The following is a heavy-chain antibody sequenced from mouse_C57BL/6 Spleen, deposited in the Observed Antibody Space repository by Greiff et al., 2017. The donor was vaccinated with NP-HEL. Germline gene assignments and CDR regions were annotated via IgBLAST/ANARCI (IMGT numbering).Heavy chain of an antibody. V-gene: IGHV1-80*01. J-gene: IGHJ3*01. CDR1: GYAFSSYW. CDR2: IYPGDGDT. D-gene: IGHD2-1*01. Sequence: VKLMESGAELVKPGASVKISCKASGYAFSSYWMNWVKQRPGKGLEWIGQIYPGDGDTNYNGKFKGKATLTADKSSSTAYMQLSSLTSEDSAVYFCARGGHYGTSWFAYWGQGTLVTVAA. CDR3: ARGGHYGTSWFAY.